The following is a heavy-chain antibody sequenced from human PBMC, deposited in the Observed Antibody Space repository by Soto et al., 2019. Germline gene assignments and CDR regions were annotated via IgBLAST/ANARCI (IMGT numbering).Heavy chain of an antibody. CDR3: TTDPDYYETSGYRYYFHY. J-gene: IGHJ4*02. CDR2: IKSKFFGATT. CDR1: GLSFNTAW. D-gene: IGHD3-22*01. V-gene: IGHV3-15*01. Sequence: GGSLRLSCAASGLSFNTAWMHWVRQAPGKGLEWVGRIKSKFFGATTDYGAAVKGRVTISRDDSANTLDLHISSLRIEDTAVYYCTTDPDYYETSGYRYYFHYWGQGTQVTVSS.